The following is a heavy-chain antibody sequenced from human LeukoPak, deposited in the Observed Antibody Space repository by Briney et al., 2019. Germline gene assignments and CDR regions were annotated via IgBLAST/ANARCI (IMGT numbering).Heavy chain of an antibody. CDR3: ARDRESYYCTSTSCYLDY. Sequence: PGGSLRLSCAASGFTFSSYGMHWVRQAPGKGLDWVAFIRYDGSNKYYADSVKGRFTISRDNSKNTLYLQMNSLRAEDTAVYYCARDRESYYCTSTSCYLDYWGQGTLVTVSS. J-gene: IGHJ4*02. CDR1: GFTFSSYG. D-gene: IGHD2-2*01. V-gene: IGHV3-30*02. CDR2: IRYDGSNK.